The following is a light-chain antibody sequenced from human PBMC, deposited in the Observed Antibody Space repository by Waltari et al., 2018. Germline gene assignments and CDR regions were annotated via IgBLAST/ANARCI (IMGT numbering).Light chain of an antibody. CDR2: EVT. CDR1: SSDVGGYNY. Sequence: QSALTQPASVSGSPGQSITISCTGTSSDVGGYNYVSWYQQCSGKVPKRIIYEVTYRPSGVSNRFSGSKSGNPASLTISGLQAEDEADYYCSSYISSTTMVFGGGTKLTVL. CDR3: SSYISSTTMV. V-gene: IGLV2-14*01. J-gene: IGLJ2*01.